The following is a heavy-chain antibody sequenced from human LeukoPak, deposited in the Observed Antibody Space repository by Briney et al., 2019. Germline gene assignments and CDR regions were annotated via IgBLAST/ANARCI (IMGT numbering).Heavy chain of an antibody. Sequence: ASVKVSCKASGYTFTGYYMHWVRQAPGQGLEWMGWINPNSGGTNYAQKFQGRVTMTRDTSISTAYMELSRLRSDDTAVYYCARDLAYGYCSSTSCDGEDYWGQGTLVTVSS. J-gene: IGHJ4*02. CDR1: GYTFTGYY. CDR2: INPNSGGT. CDR3: ARDLAYGYCSSTSCDGEDY. D-gene: IGHD2-2*01. V-gene: IGHV1-2*02.